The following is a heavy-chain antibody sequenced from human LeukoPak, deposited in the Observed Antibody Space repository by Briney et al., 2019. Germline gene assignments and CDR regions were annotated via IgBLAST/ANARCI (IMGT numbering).Heavy chain of an antibody. CDR1: GFTFTNFG. CDR2: ISSSGDTT. J-gene: IGHJ4*02. Sequence: PGGSLRLSCAASGFTFTNFGMSWVRQAPGKELEWVSRISSSGDTTNYADSVKGRFTISRDNSKNSVYLQMNSLRAEDTAVYYCARDTLGEGEDANYAVYYFDYWGQGTVVTVSS. V-gene: IGHV3-23*01. CDR3: ARDTLGEGEDANYAVYYFDY. D-gene: IGHD4/OR15-4a*01.